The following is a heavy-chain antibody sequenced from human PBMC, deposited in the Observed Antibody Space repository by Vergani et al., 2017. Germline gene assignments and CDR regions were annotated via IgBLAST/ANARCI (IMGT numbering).Heavy chain of an antibody. Sequence: QVQLVQSGAEVKKPGASVTVPCKASGYTFTGYYMHWVRQAHGQGLEWMGWINPNSGGTNYAQQFQGRVTMTRDTSSSTDYMVLSMLRFDDPAVYYCAGGVTLTGDVDYWGQGTLVTVSS. D-gene: IGHD7-27*01. CDR3: AGGVTLTGDVDY. CDR2: INPNSGGT. J-gene: IGHJ4*02. V-gene: IGHV1-2*02. CDR1: GYTFTGYY.